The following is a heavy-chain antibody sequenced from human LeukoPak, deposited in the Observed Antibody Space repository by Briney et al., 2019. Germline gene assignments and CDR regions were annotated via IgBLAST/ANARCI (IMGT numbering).Heavy chain of an antibody. Sequence: ASVKVSCKASGYTFTGYYVHWVRQAPGQGLEWMGWINPNSGGTNYAQKFQGRVTMTRDTSISTAYMELSRLRSDDTAVYYCARDGEADIAATGTLGHWGQGILVTVSS. CDR3: ARDGEADIAATGTLGH. CDR2: INPNSGGT. V-gene: IGHV1-2*02. D-gene: IGHD6-13*01. CDR1: GYTFTGYY. J-gene: IGHJ4*02.